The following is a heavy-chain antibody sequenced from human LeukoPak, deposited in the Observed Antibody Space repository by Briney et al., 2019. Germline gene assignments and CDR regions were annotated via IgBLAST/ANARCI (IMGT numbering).Heavy chain of an antibody. D-gene: IGHD4-23*01. CDR2: MNPNSGNT. CDR1: GYTFTSYD. V-gene: IGHV1-8*01. J-gene: IGHJ5*02. CDR3: ARAGGYGGNSVGWFDP. Sequence: APVKVSCKASGYTFTSYDINWVRQATGQGLEWMGWMNPNSGNTGYAQKFQGRVTMTRNTSISTAYMELSSLRSEDTAVYYCARAGGYGGNSVGWFDPWGQGTLVTVSS.